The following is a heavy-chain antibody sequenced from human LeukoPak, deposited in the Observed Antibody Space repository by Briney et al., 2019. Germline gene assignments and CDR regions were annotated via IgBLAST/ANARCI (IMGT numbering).Heavy chain of an antibody. CDR1: GYTFTGYY. D-gene: IGHD3-9*01. V-gene: IGHV1-2*02. J-gene: IGHJ6*02. CDR3: ARGLTIQYGMDV. CDR2: INPNSGGT. Sequence: ASAKVSCKASGYTFTGYYMHWVRQAPGQGLEWMGWINPNSGGTNYAQKFQGRVTMTRDTSISTAYMELSRLRSDDTAVYYCARGLTIQYGMDVWGQGTTVTVSS.